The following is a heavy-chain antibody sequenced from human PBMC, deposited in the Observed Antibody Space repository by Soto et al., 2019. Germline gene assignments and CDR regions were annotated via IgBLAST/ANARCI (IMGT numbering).Heavy chain of an antibody. CDR1: YA. Sequence: YAGHRFRQDPSKGLVLVAVISYGGSNKFFADYVKGRLTISRENSKNTLYLQMNRLRAEGTAVYYCARGGGYSGYDPYYYSGMAVRRNGTTVPVSS. CDR2: ISYGGSNK. V-gene: IGHV3-30-3*01. J-gene: IGHJ6*04. D-gene: IGHD5-12*01. CDR3: ARGGGYSGYDPYYYSGMAV.